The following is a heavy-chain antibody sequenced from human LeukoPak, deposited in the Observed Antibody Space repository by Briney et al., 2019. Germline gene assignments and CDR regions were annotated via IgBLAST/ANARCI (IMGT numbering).Heavy chain of an antibody. CDR2: ISSSSSYI. J-gene: IGHJ4*02. CDR3: ARDAYGNSLDY. CDR1: GFTFSDYY. V-gene: IGHV3-11*06. D-gene: IGHD4-23*01. Sequence: GGSLRLSCAASGFTFSDYYMSWIRQAPGKGLEWVSSISSSSSYIYYADSVKGRFTISRDNAKNSLYLQMNSLRAEDTAVYYCARDAYGNSLDYWGQGTLVTVSS.